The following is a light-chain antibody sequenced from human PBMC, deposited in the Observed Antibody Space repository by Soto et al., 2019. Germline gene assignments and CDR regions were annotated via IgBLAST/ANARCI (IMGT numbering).Light chain of an antibody. Sequence: QSALTQPASVSGTPGQSITISCTGSNSDVGLYDFVSWYQHHPGRAPKLIVSEVSHRPSGISNRFSGSKSGNTATLTISGLLTEDEADYYCGSYASATLIFGGGTKLTVL. J-gene: IGLJ2*01. CDR3: GSYASATLI. CDR1: NSDVGLYDF. V-gene: IGLV2-14*01. CDR2: EVS.